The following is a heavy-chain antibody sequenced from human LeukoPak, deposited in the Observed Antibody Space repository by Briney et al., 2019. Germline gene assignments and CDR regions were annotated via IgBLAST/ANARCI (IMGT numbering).Heavy chain of an antibody. D-gene: IGHD1-26*01. J-gene: IGHJ4*02. Sequence: ASVKVSCKASGYTFTGYCMHWVRQAPGQGLEWMGWINPNSGGTNYAQKFQGRVTMTRDTSISTAYMELSRLRSDDTAVYYCARGSYSGSCLDYWGQGTLVTVSS. CDR3: ARGSYSGSCLDY. CDR1: GYTFTGYC. V-gene: IGHV1-2*02. CDR2: INPNSGGT.